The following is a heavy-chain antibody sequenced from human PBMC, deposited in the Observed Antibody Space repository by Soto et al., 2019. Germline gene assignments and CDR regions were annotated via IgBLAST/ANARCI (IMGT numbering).Heavy chain of an antibody. CDR1: GFTFSSYA. CDR3: AKVGVRGVPSYFSMDV. CDR2: ISGSGGST. V-gene: IGHV3-23*01. Sequence: GGSLRLSCAASGFTFSSYAMSWVRQAPGKGLEWVSAISGSGGSTYYADSVTGRFTISRDNSKNKVYLQIDSPGPEDTAVYYCAKVGVRGVPSYFSMDVWGQGTTVTVSS. J-gene: IGHJ6*02. D-gene: IGHD3-10*01.